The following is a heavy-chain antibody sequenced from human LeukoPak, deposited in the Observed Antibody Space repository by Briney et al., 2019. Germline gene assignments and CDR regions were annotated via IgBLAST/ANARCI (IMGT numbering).Heavy chain of an antibody. D-gene: IGHD3-9*01. Sequence: GGSLRLSCAASEFTFNTYTMNWVRQAPGKGLEWVSSITASSTAIYSADSVKGRFTISRDNAKNLLYLQMNSLRAEDTAVYYCARMYFDILTGYNPYFDYWGQGILVTVSS. CDR1: EFTFNTYT. J-gene: IGHJ4*02. CDR3: ARMYFDILTGYNPYFDY. CDR2: ITASSTAI. V-gene: IGHV3-21*01.